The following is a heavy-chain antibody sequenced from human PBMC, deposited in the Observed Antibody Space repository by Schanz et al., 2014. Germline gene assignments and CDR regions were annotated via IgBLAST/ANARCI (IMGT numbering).Heavy chain of an antibody. CDR2: INHSGST. V-gene: IGHV4-59*12. J-gene: IGHJ6*02. D-gene: IGHD1-7*01. Sequence: QVQLQESGPGLVKPSETLSLTCTVSGASISFYDWNWIRQSPGKGLEWIGEINHSGSTNYNPSLESRVTISVDTSKNQFSLKVSSVAAADTGVYYCARVRRTGTTVRYHFSGMDVWGQGTTVTV. CDR3: ARVRRTGTTVRYHFSGMDV. CDR1: GASISFYD.